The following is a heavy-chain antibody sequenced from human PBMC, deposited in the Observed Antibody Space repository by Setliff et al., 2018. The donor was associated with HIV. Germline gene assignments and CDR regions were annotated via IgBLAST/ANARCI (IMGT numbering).Heavy chain of an antibody. CDR1: GFTFSNYW. CDR3: ARVDEAGTADFYYYFYGMDV. Sequence: GGSLRLSCVGSGFTFSNYWMSWVRQSPGKGLEWVANINQDGFKNYYVDSVKGRFTISRDNAKNSLYLQMSSLRAEDSAVYYCARVDEAGTADFYYYFYGMDVWGQGTTVTVSS. V-gene: IGHV3-7*01. CDR2: INQDGFKN. J-gene: IGHJ6*02. D-gene: IGHD1-1*01.